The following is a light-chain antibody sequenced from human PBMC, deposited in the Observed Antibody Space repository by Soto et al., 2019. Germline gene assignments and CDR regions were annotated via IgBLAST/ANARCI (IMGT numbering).Light chain of an antibody. CDR2: EGN. V-gene: IGLV2-23*01. CDR1: VSDVGSFGP. Sequence: QSALTQPASVSGSPGQSITISCTGSVSDVGSFGPVSWYQQHPGQVPTLTSYEGNRRPSGVSSRFSGSKSGNTASLTISGLQAEDEADYYCCSYVGARTYVFGTGTKVTVL. J-gene: IGLJ1*01. CDR3: CSYVGARTYV.